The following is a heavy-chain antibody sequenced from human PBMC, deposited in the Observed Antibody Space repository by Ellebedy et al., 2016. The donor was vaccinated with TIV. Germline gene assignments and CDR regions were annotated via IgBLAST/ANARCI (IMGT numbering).Heavy chain of an antibody. J-gene: IGHJ5*02. V-gene: IGHV3-74*01. Sequence: GESLKISCEASGFAFSTYWMLWVRQAPGEGLEFVSVIYSDGTTTAYADSVKGRFTISRDNAKNSLDLQMNSLRADDTAVYYCARDTRFIDQRHNWFDPWGQGAQVTVSS. D-gene: IGHD6-25*01. CDR2: IYSDGTTT. CDR1: GFAFSTYW. CDR3: ARDTRFIDQRHNWFDP.